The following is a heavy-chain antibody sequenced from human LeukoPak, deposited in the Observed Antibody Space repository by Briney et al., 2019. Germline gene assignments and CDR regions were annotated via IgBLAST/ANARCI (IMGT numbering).Heavy chain of an antibody. D-gene: IGHD3-9*01. Sequence: GGSLRLSCAASGFTFSSYAMSWVRQAPGKGLEWVSAISGSGGSTYYADSVKGRFTISRDNSKNTLYLQMNSLRAEDTAVYYCARVHSIFSDAFDIWGQGTMVTVSS. CDR1: GFTFSSYA. CDR2: ISGSGGST. V-gene: IGHV3-23*01. CDR3: ARVHSIFSDAFDI. J-gene: IGHJ3*02.